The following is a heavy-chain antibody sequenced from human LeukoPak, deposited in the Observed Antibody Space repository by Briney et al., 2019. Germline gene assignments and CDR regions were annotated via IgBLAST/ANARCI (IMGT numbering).Heavy chain of an antibody. CDR2: INHSGST. Sequence: SETLSLICAVYGGSFSGYYWSWIRQPPGKGLEWIGEINHSGSTNYNPSLKSRVTISVDTSKNQFSLKLSSVTAADTAVYYCARLQSSQYFDYWGQGTLVTVSS. V-gene: IGHV4-34*01. CDR3: ARLQSSQYFDY. J-gene: IGHJ4*02. CDR1: GGSFSGYY. D-gene: IGHD2-2*01.